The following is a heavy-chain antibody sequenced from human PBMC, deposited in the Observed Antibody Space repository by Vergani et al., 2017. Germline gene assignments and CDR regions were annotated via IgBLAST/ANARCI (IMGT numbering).Heavy chain of an antibody. CDR1: GFTFSSYS. V-gene: IGHV3-21*01. CDR2: ISSSSSYI. Sequence: EVQLVESGGGLVQPGRSLRLSCAASGFTFSSYSMNWVRQAPGKGLEWVSSISSSSSYIYYADSVKGRFTISRDNAKNSLYLQMNSLRAEDTAVYYCARDRDTAMVHDYWGQGTLVTVSS. D-gene: IGHD5-18*01. J-gene: IGHJ4*02. CDR3: ARDRDTAMVHDY.